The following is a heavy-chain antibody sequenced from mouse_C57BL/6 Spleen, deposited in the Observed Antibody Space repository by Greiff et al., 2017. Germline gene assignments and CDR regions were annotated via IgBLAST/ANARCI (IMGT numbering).Heavy chain of an antibody. V-gene: IGHV14-4*01. CDR3: ASFSPIRTFDA. D-gene: IGHD2-12*01. J-gene: IGHJ2*01. Sequence: EVQLQQSGAELVRPGASVKLSCTASGFNIKDDYMHWVKQRPEQGLEWIGWIDPENGDTEYASKFQGKATITADTSSNTSYLQLSSLTSEDTAVYSCASFSPIRTFDAWGEGTTLTVSS. CDR1: GFNIKDDY. CDR2: IDPENGDT.